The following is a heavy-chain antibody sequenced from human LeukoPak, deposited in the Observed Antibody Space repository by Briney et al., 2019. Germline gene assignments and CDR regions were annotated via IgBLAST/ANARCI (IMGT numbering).Heavy chain of an antibody. CDR3: ARALGMVVVAATYDY. CDR1: GGSFSGYY. D-gene: IGHD2-15*01. Sequence: SETLSLTCAVYGGSFSGYYWSWIRQPPGKGLEWIGEINHSGSTNYNPSLKSRVTISVDTSKNQFSLKLSSVTAADTAVYYCARALGMVVVAATYDYWGQGTLVTVSS. J-gene: IGHJ4*02. V-gene: IGHV4-34*01. CDR2: INHSGST.